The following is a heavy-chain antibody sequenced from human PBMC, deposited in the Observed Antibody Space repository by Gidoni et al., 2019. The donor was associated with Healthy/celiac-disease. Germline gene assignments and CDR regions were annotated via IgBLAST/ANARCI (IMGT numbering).Heavy chain of an antibody. Sequence: EVQLVESGGGLVQPGRSLRLSCAASGFTFDDYAMHWVRQAPGKVLEWVSGISWNSGSIGYADSVKGRFTISRDNAKNALYLQMNSLRAEDTALYYCGKDISRVGATFDYWGQGTLVTVSS. J-gene: IGHJ4*02. D-gene: IGHD1-26*01. CDR3: GKDISRVGATFDY. CDR2: ISWNSGSI. CDR1: GFTFDDYA. V-gene: IGHV3-9*01.